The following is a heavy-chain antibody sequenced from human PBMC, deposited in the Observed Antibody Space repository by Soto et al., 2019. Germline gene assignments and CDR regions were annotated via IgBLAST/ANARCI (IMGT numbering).Heavy chain of an antibody. CDR1: GFTFRTNA. J-gene: IGHJ4*02. Sequence: QVQLVESGGGVVQPGRSLRLSCAASGFTFRTNAMHWVRQAPGKGLEWVAVISYDGNNKYYADSVKGRFTISRDNFQNPLYLQKNSLRAEDTAVYYWAKNGYSSCWYGDYWGQGTLVTVSS. V-gene: IGHV3-30*18. CDR2: ISYDGNNK. CDR3: AKNGYSSCWYGDY. D-gene: IGHD6-19*01.